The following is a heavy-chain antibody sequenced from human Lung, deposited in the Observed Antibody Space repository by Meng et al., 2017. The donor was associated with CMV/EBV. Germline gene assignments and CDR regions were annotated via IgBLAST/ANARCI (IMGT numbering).Heavy chain of an antibody. V-gene: IGHV3-33*06. J-gene: IGHJ6*04. CDR3: AKDIVVLPVSYYYYYGIDV. CDR2: IWYDGSNK. Sequence: SXKISXQASGFTFSTYCMHWVRQAPGKGLEWVAVIWYDGSNKYYADSVQGRFTISRDDSKNTLYLQMNSLSAEDTAVYYCAKDIVVLPVSYYYYYGIDVWGKGTXVTVSS. CDR1: GFTFSTYC. D-gene: IGHD2-2*01.